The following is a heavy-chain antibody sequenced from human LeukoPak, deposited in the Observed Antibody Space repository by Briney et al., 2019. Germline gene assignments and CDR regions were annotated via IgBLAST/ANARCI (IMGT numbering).Heavy chain of an antibody. CDR3: ARDRSRHYYGSGSYGTGSDY. D-gene: IGHD3-10*01. V-gene: IGHV3-49*04. Sequence: GGSLRLSCTASGFTFGDYAMSWVRQAPGKGLEWVGFIRSKAYGGTTEYAASVKGRFTISRDDSKSIAYLQMNSLKTEDTAVYYCARDRSRHYYGSGSYGTGSDYWGQGTLVTVSS. J-gene: IGHJ4*02. CDR2: IRSKAYGGTT. CDR1: GFTFGDYA.